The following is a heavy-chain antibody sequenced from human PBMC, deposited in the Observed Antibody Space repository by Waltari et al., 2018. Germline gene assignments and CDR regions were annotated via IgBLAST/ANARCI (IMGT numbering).Heavy chain of an antibody. J-gene: IGHJ3*02. D-gene: IGHD6-13*01. CDR3: AIIAAADNAFDI. Sequence: EVQLVQSGAEVKKPGATVKISCKASGYTFPDYYIHWVQQAPGKGLEWMGRVDPEDGETIYAEKFQGRVTITADTSTDTAYMELSSLRSEDTAVYYCAIIAAADNAFDIWGQGTMVTVSS. CDR2: VDPEDGET. CDR1: GYTFPDYY. V-gene: IGHV1-69-2*01.